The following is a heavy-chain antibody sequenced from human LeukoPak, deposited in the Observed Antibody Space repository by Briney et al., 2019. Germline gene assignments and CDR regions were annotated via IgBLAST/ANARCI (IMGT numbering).Heavy chain of an antibody. D-gene: IGHD3-3*01. J-gene: IGHJ4*02. CDR2: ISYDGSNK. CDR1: GFTFSSYA. CDR3: ARGRTYYVFWSGYINFDY. Sequence: GGSLRLSCAASGFTFSSYAMHWVRQAPGKGPEWVAVISYDGSNKYYADSVKGRFTISRDNSKNTLYLQMNSLRAEDTAVYYCARGRTYYVFWSGYINFDYWGQGTLVTVSS. V-gene: IGHV3-30*04.